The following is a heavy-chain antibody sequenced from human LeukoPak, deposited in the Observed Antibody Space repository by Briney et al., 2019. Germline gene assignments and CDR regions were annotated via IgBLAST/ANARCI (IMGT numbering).Heavy chain of an antibody. CDR3: ATAPVVPAAVDRPYFDY. D-gene: IGHD2-2*01. CDR2: IYYSGST. Sequence: SETLSLTYTVSGGSISSYYWSWIRQPPGKGLEWIGYIYYSGSTNYNPSLKSRVTISVDTSKNQFSLKLSSVTAADTAVYYCATAPVVPAAVDRPYFDYWGQGTLVTVSS. CDR1: GGSISSYY. J-gene: IGHJ4*02. V-gene: IGHV4-59*01.